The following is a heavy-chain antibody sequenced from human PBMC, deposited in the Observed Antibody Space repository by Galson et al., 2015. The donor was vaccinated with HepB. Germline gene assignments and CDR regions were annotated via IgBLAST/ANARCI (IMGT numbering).Heavy chain of an antibody. J-gene: IGHJ2*01. CDR3: ARRGWGSSFWYFDL. D-gene: IGHD7-27*01. CDR1: GYIFTNYW. CDR2: IYPGDSDT. Sequence: QSGAEVKEPGESLKISCKASGYIFTNYWIGWVRHMPGKGLEWMGRIYPGDSDTTSSPSSQGQVTISADKSIGTAYLQWNSLKASDTAIDYCARRGWGSSFWYFDLWGHGTLVTVSS. V-gene: IGHV5-51*01.